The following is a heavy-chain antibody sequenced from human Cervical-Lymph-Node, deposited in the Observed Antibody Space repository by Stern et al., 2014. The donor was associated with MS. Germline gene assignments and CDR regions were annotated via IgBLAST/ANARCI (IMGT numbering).Heavy chain of an antibody. J-gene: IGHJ4*02. D-gene: IGHD1-1*01. Sequence: EVQLVQSGGGLVQPGGSLRLSCAASGFTFSNYWMHWVRQAPGKGLVWVSRINSYESSTAYADSVKGRFTISRDNAKDTLYLEMNGLRAEDTAVYYCVRGAAGTTSYIDSWGQGTLVTVSS. CDR3: VRGAAGTTSYIDS. CDR2: INSYESST. CDR1: GFTFSNYW. V-gene: IGHV3-74*02.